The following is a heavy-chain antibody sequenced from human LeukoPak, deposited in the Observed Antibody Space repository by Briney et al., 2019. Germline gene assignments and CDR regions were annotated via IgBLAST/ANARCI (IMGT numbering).Heavy chain of an antibody. V-gene: IGHV3-23*01. D-gene: IGHD5/OR15-5a*01. J-gene: IGHJ4*02. Sequence: GGSLRLSCAASGFTFSTYAMSWVRQAPGKGLEWVSGNSGGGGDTFYADSVKGRFTISRDNSESTLFLQMNSLRAEDTAVYYCATDYSVTWTAFDFWGQGALVTVSS. CDR3: ATDYSVTWTAFDF. CDR2: NSGGGGDT. CDR1: GFTFSTYA.